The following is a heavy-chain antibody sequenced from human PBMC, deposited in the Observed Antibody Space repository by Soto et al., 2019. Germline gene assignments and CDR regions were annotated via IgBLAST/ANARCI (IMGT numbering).Heavy chain of an antibody. CDR3: ARGREATIPYYCDY. Sequence: QVQLVESGGGVVQPGRSLRLSCAASGFTFSGYAMHWVRQAPGKGLQWVAVISYDGNNKYSIDSVKGRFTISRDKSKNTLYLQMNGLRDEDTAVYYCARGREATIPYYCDYWGQGTLVTVS. D-gene: IGHD5-12*01. J-gene: IGHJ4*02. CDR2: ISYDGNNK. CDR1: GFTFSGYA. V-gene: IGHV3-30-3*01.